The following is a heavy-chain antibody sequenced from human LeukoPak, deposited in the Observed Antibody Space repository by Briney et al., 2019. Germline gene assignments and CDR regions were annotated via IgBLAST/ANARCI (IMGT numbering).Heavy chain of an antibody. D-gene: IGHD4-17*01. CDR2: ISSSSSYI. CDR1: RFTVSSNY. CDR3: ASNVGMTTVSEIDY. V-gene: IGHV3-21*01. J-gene: IGHJ4*02. Sequence: GGSLRLSCAASRFTVSSNYMNWVRQAPGKGLEWVSSISSSSSYIYYADSLKGRFTISRDNAKNSLYLQMNSLRAEDTAVYYCASNVGMTTVSEIDYWGQGTLVTVSS.